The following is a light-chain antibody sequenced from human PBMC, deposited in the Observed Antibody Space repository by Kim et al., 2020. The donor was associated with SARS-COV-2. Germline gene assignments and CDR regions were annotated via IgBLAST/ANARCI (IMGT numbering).Light chain of an antibody. Sequence: EVTIPCSGGHSTIGNNEVAWYQGLPETAPKLLIYDTDKRPSGIPDRFSASKSGTSATLTITGLQPGDEADYYCGTWDSSLSGGVFGGGTQLTVL. CDR2: DTD. CDR3: GTWDSSLSGGV. J-gene: IGLJ3*02. V-gene: IGLV1-51*01. CDR1: HSTIGNNE.